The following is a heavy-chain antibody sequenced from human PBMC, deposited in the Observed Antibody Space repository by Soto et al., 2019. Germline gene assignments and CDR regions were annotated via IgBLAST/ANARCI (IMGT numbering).Heavy chain of an antibody. CDR2: ISNSGDRT. CDR3: VRERSGHSYADS. Sequence: EVQLLQSGGGLVQPGGSLRLSCAASGFTFSNYAMSWLRQPPGKGLEWVSAISNSGDRTYYADSVKGRFTISRDNSNNTLYLQRNILRAEDSAVYYCVRERSGHSYADSWGQGTLVTVSS. D-gene: IGHD5-18*01. J-gene: IGHJ4*02. V-gene: IGHV3-23*01. CDR1: GFTFSNYA.